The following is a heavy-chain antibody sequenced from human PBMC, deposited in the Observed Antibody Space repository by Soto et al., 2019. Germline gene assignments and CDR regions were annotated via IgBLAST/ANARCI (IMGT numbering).Heavy chain of an antibody. Sequence: PSQTLSLTCAISGDSVSSNSAAWNWIRQSPSRGLEWLGRTYYRSKWYNDYAVSVKSRITINPDTSKNQFSLQLNSVTPEDTAVYYCARDAGEVKENQIYYYCMDVWGQGTTVTVSS. CDR3: ARDAGEVKENQIYYYCMDV. V-gene: IGHV6-1*01. CDR1: GDSVSSNSAA. J-gene: IGHJ6*02. D-gene: IGHD1-26*01. CDR2: TYYRSKWYN.